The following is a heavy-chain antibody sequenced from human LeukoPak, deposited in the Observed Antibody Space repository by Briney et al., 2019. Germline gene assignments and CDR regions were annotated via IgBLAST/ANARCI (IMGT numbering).Heavy chain of an antibody. Sequence: GGSLRLSCSASGFTFSSYAMSWVRQAPGKGLVWVSRIKSDGSSTNYADSVKGRFTISRDNAKNTLYLQMNSLRAEDTAVYYCARVGMISYSFDYWGQGTLVTVSS. CDR3: ARVGMISYSFDY. CDR1: GFTFSSYA. CDR2: IKSDGSST. V-gene: IGHV3-74*01. J-gene: IGHJ4*02. D-gene: IGHD2-21*01.